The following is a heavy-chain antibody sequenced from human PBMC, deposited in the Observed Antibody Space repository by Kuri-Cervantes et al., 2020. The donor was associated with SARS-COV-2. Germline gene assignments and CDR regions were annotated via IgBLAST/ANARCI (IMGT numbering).Heavy chain of an antibody. CDR3: GRQASDWHIDY. J-gene: IGHJ4*02. CDR2: IYFSGST. D-gene: IGHD3-9*01. V-gene: IGHV4-39*01. CDR1: GGSISSSGHY. Sequence: SETLSLTCSVSGGSISSSGHYWGWVHQPPGKGLEWIGSIYFSGSTYYTPSLKSRVTISVDTSKNQFSLRLTSVTATDTAVYYCGRQASDWHIDYWGQGTLVTVSS.